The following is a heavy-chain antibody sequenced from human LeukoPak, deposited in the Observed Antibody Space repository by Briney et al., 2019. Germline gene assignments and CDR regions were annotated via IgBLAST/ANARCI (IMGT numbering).Heavy chain of an antibody. V-gene: IGHV3-9*01. D-gene: IGHD2-15*01. Sequence: GGSLRLSCAASGFTFDDYAMHWVRQAPGKGLEWVSGISWNSGSIGYADSVKGRFTISRDNAENSLYLQMNSLRAEDTALYYCAKEGVGYCSGGSCYSVVYWGQGTLVTVSS. CDR1: GFTFDDYA. CDR3: AKEGVGYCSGGSCYSVVY. CDR2: ISWNSGSI. J-gene: IGHJ4*02.